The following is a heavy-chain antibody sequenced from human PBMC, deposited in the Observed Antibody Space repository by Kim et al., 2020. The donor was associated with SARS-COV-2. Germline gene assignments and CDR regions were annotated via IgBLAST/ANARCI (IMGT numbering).Heavy chain of an antibody. V-gene: IGHV3-23*01. D-gene: IGHD6-13*01. J-gene: IGHJ4*02. CDR3: SKDPLDYFDY. CDR2: ISGSGGST. CDR1: GFTFSSYA. Sequence: GGSLRLSCAASGFTFSSYAMSWDRQAPGKGLEWVSAISGSGGSTYYADSVKGRFTISRDNSKNTLYLQMNSLRAEDTAVYYWSKDPLDYFDYWGQGTLVTVSS.